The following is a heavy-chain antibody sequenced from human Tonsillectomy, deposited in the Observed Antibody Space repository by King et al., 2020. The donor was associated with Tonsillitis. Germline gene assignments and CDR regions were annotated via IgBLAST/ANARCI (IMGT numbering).Heavy chain of an antibody. J-gene: IGHJ4*02. Sequence: VQLVESGGGVVQPGRSLRLSCATSGFTFSRYAMHWVRQAPGKGLEWVALLSYDGRNKYYADSVKGRFTISRDNSKGTLFLQMNSLRTEDTALYYCARAEVLSCSSTTCYSGYFEYWGQGTLVTVSS. CDR2: LSYDGRNK. D-gene: IGHD2-2*02. CDR1: GFTFSRYA. CDR3: ARAEVLSCSSTTCYSGYFEY. V-gene: IGHV3-30-3*01.